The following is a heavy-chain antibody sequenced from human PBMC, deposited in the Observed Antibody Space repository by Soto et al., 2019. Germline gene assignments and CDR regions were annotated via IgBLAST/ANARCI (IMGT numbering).Heavy chain of an antibody. Sequence: QVQLVQSGAEEKKPGASVKVSCKASGYTFTSYAMHWVRQAPGQRLEWMGWINAGNGNTKYSQKFQGRVTITRDTAASTAYMERSSLRSEDTAVYYCAREGGLGELLGGDYYYYGMDVWGQGTTVTVSS. V-gene: IGHV1-3*05. CDR2: INAGNGNT. D-gene: IGHD3-16*01. J-gene: IGHJ6*02. CDR1: GYTFTSYA. CDR3: AREGGLGELLGGDYYYYGMDV.